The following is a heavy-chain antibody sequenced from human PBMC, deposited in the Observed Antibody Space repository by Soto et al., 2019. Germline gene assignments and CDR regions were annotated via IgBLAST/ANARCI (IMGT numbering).Heavy chain of an antibody. J-gene: IGHJ4*02. CDR3: ARDQNDSSANDY. CDR2: INPNSGGT. D-gene: IGHD3-22*01. Sequence: ASVKVSCKASGYTFTGYYMHWVRQAPGQGLEWMGWINPNSGGTNYAQKFQGRVTMTRDTSISTAYMELSRLRSDGTAVYYCARDQNDSSANDYWGQGTLVTVSS. CDR1: GYTFTGYY. V-gene: IGHV1-2*02.